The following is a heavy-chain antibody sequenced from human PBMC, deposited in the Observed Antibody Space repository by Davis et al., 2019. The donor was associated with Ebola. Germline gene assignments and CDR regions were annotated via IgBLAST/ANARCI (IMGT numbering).Heavy chain of an antibody. CDR1: GYSFTSYR. J-gene: IGHJ3*02. V-gene: IGHV5-51*01. CDR3: ARRDCSGGSCPWGAFDI. D-gene: IGHD2-15*01. CDR2: IYPGDSDT. Sequence: KVSCKGSGYSFTSYRIGWVRQMPGKGLEWMGIIYPGDSDTRYSPSFQGQVTISADKSISTAYLQWSSLKASDTAMYYCARRDCSGGSCPWGAFDIWGQGTMVTVSS.